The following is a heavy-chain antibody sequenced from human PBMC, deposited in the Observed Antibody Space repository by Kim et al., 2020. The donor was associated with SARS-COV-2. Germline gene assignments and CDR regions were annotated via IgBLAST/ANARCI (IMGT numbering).Heavy chain of an antibody. Sequence: SETLSLTCAVYGGSFSGYYWSWIRQPPGKGLEWIGEINHSGSTNYNPSLKSRVTISVDTSKNQFSLKLSSVTAADTAVYYCARGASYDILTGYRFDYWGQGTLVTVSS. V-gene: IGHV4-34*01. CDR1: GGSFSGYY. CDR2: INHSGST. D-gene: IGHD3-9*01. J-gene: IGHJ4*02. CDR3: ARGASYDILTGYRFDY.